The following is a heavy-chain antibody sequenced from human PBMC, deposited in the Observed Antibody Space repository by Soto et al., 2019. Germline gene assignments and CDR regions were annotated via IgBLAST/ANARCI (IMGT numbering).Heavy chain of an antibody. CDR1: GSTFSDYA. V-gene: IGHV3-23*01. J-gene: IGHJ5*02. D-gene: IGHD6-19*01. Sequence: GGSLRLSCAGSGSTFSDYAMNWVRQAPGKGLEWVSVISDNGIKTYYADSVKGRFTISRDNSKNTLYLQMNSLRAEDTAVYYCASRRGSSGWYRWFDPWGHGTLVTVSS. CDR3: ASRRGSSGWYRWFDP. CDR2: ISDNGIKT.